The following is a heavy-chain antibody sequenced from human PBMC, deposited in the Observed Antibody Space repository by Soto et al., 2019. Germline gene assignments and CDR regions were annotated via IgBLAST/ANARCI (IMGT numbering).Heavy chain of an antibody. CDR2: ISGSGGST. Sequence: EVQLLESGGGLVQPGGSLRLSCAASGFTFSSYAMSWVRQAPGKGLEWVSAISGSGGSTYYADSVKGRFTISRDNSKNTLYLQMNSLRAXXXXXXXXXKFLGIAAXXXXXXXWGQ. J-gene: IGHJ1*01. V-gene: IGHV3-23*01. CDR1: GFTFSSYA. CDR3: XKFLGIAAXXXXXXX. D-gene: IGHD6-6*01.